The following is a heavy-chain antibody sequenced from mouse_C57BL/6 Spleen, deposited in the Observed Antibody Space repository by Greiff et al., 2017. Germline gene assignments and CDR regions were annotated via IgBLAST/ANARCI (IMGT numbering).Heavy chain of an antibody. J-gene: IGHJ3*01. CDR1: GYAFSSSW. CDR3: ARDYYGSSYAY. CDR2: IYPGDGDT. D-gene: IGHD1-1*01. V-gene: IGHV1-82*01. Sequence: QVQLQQSGPELVKPGASVKISCKASGYAFSSSWMNWVKQRPGKGLEWIGRIYPGDGDTNYNGKFKGKATLTADKSSSTAYMQLRSLTSEDSAVYFCARDYYGSSYAYWGQGTLVTVSA.